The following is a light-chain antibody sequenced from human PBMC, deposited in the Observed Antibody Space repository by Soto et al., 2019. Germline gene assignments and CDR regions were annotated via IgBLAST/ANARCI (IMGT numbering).Light chain of an antibody. Sequence: EIVLTQSPATLSLSPGERATLSCRASQSVSSYLAWYQQKPGQAPRLLIYDASNRATGIPARFSGSGSGTDFTLTISSLEPFFFAAYSSQQYSISLPTFGQG. CDR3: QQYSISLPT. V-gene: IGKV3-11*01. J-gene: IGKJ1*01. CDR2: DAS. CDR1: QSVSSY.